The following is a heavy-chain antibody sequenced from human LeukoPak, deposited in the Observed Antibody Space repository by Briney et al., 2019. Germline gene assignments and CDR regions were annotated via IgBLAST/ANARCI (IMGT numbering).Heavy chain of an antibody. Sequence: SETLSLTCTVSGGSISSGGYYWSWIRQHPGKGLEWIGYIYYSGSTYYNPSLKSRVTISVDTSKNQFSLKLSSVTAADTAVYYCARGGTYYYDSSGYQLYYFDYWGQGTLVTVSS. J-gene: IGHJ4*02. V-gene: IGHV4-31*03. CDR3: ARGGTYYYDSSGYQLYYFDY. CDR2: IYYSGST. D-gene: IGHD3-22*01. CDR1: GGSISSGGYY.